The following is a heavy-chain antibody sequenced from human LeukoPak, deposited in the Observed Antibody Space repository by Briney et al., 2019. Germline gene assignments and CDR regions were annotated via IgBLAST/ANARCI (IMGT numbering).Heavy chain of an antibody. CDR1: GFTFCSYS. CDR2: ITSSSSTI. V-gene: IGHV3-48*01. D-gene: IGHD6-13*01. CDR3: ARQFGQQLVRPPGLQDY. Sequence: GGSLRLSCAASGFTFCSYSMNWVRQAPGKGLEWVSYITSSSSTIYYADSVKGRFTISRCNAKNSLYLQMNSLRAEDTAVYYCARQFGQQLVRPPGLQDYWGQGNLVTVSS. J-gene: IGHJ4*02.